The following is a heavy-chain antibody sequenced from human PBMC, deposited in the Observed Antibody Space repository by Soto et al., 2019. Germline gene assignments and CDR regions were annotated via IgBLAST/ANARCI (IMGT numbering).Heavy chain of an antibody. CDR2: IYYSGST. J-gene: IGHJ4*02. V-gene: IGHV4-39*01. Sequence: SETLSLTCTVSGGSISSSSYYWGWIRQPPGKGLEWIGSIYYSGSTYYNPSLKSRVTISVDTSKNQFSLKLSSVTAADTAVYYCARHSGVESSGWYEDFYYWGQGTLVTVSS. CDR1: GGSISSSSYY. CDR3: ARHSGVESSGWYEDFYY. D-gene: IGHD6-19*01.